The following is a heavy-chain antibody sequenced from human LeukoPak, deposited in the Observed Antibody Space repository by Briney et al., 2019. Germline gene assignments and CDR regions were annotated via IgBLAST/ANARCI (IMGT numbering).Heavy chain of an antibody. CDR2: IWDDGNKK. CDR1: GFTFGTYG. D-gene: IGHD4-17*01. V-gene: IGHV3-33*01. Sequence: PGRSLRLSCAASGFTFGTYGMHWVRQAPGKGLEWVALIWDDGNKKSHADTVKGRFTISRDNSKNTLYLQMNSLRAEDTAVYYCVRDFGTTVTTFGAVDIWGQGTKVIVSS. J-gene: IGHJ3*02. CDR3: VRDFGTTVTTFGAVDI.